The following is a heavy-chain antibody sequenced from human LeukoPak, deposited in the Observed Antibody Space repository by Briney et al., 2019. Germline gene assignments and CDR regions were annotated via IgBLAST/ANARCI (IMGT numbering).Heavy chain of an antibody. CDR3: ARDSSGYNWFDP. Sequence: ASVKVSCKASGYTFTSYGISWVRQAPGQGLEWMGWISAHNGNTNYAQKLQGRVTMTTDTSTSTAYMELRSLRSDDTAVYYCARDSSGYNWFDPWGQGTLVTVSS. CDR1: GYTFTSYG. J-gene: IGHJ5*02. D-gene: IGHD6-19*01. V-gene: IGHV1-18*01. CDR2: ISAHNGNT.